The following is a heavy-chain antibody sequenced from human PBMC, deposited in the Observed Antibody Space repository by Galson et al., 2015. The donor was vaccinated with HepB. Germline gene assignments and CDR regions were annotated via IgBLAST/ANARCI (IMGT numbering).Heavy chain of an antibody. V-gene: IGHV3-30*04. CDR2: ISYDGSNK. Sequence: SLRLSCAASGFTFSSYAMHWVRQAPGKGLEWVGVISYDGSNKYYADSVKGRVTISRDNSKNTLYLEMNSLRADDTAVYYCVRGCDNGWYGDDEFDYWGQGTLVTVSS. D-gene: IGHD6-19*01. J-gene: IGHJ4*02. CDR1: GFTFSSYA. CDR3: VRGCDNGWYGDDEFDY.